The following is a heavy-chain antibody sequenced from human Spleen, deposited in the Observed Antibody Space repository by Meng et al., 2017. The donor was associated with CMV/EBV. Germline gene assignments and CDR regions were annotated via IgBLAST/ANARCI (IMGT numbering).Heavy chain of an antibody. CDR1: GYRFTSFW. CDR3: GRISGQAGGYFDH. D-gene: IGHD6-19*01. Sequence: GESLKISCKGSGYRFTSFWIGWVRQMPGKGLEWMGIMYPGDSDARYSPSLQGQVTMSADKSISTAYLQWSSLKASDTAMYYCGRISGQAGGYFDHWGQGTLVTVSS. V-gene: IGHV5-51*01. J-gene: IGHJ4*02. CDR2: MYPGDSDA.